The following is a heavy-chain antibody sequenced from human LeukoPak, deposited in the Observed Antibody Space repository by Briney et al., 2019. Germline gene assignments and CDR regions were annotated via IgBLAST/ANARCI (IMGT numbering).Heavy chain of an antibody. J-gene: IGHJ5*02. Sequence: ASVKVSCKASGYTFTNYYIHWVRQAPGQGLEWMGGIIPILGTANYAQKFQGRVTITADKSTSTAYMELSSLRSEDTAVYYCARDLSPYYYGSGSIPWGQGTLVTFSS. D-gene: IGHD3-10*01. CDR2: IIPILGTA. V-gene: IGHV1-69*10. CDR1: GYTFTNYY. CDR3: ARDLSPYYYGSGSIP.